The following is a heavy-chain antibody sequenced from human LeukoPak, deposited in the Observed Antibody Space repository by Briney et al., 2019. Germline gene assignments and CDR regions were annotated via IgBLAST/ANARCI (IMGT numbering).Heavy chain of an antibody. Sequence: GGSLRLSCAASGFIFSNYAMSWVRQAPGKGLEWVSAIGGSGGSTFYADSVKGRFTISRDNSRKTLYLQMNSLRAEDTAVYYCATTGGHYYDSSATYYPDYWGQGTLVTVSS. J-gene: IGHJ4*02. CDR2: IGGSGGST. CDR1: GFIFSNYA. V-gene: IGHV3-23*01. D-gene: IGHD3-22*01. CDR3: ATTGGHYYDSSATYYPDY.